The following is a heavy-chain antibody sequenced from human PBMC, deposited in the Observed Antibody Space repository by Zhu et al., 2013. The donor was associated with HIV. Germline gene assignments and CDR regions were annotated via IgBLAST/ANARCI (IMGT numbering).Heavy chain of an antibody. V-gene: IGHV1-18*04. J-gene: IGHJ4*02. CDR3: TRDRQRVTFDY. CDR2: INPYNGVR. D-gene: IGHD2-21*02. CDR1: GFIFTSVG. Sequence: QLVQSGLELKKPGASVKISCKATGFIFTSVGYSWVRQAPGRGFEWMGWINPYNGVRVPAQRLQDRLTLAADTSTNTVYMELKNLRPDDTAIYYCTRDRQRVTFDYWGQGTLVTVAS.